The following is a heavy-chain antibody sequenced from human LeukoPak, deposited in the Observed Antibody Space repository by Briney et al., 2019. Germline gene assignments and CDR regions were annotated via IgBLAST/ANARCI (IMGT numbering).Heavy chain of an antibody. CDR2: INGDGSDT. CDR3: VRGAYYFYGLDV. CDR1: GFTFSTYW. D-gene: IGHD3-16*01. J-gene: IGHJ6*02. V-gene: IGHV3-74*01. Sequence: GGSLRLSCAASGFTFSTYWMHWVRQAPGKGLVWVAQINGDGSDTSYADSMKGRFTISRDNTKNTLYLHINSLRAEDTAVFYCVRGAYYFYGLDVWGQGTTVTASS.